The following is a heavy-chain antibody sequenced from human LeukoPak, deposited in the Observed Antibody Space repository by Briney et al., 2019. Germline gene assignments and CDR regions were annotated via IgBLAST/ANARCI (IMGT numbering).Heavy chain of an antibody. D-gene: IGHD3-10*01. CDR1: GFTFSSYG. CDR2: IRYDGSNK. CDR3: SRRFGESSGDAFDI. V-gene: IGHV3-30*02. J-gene: IGHJ3*02. Sequence: GGSLRLSCAASGFTFSSYGMHWVRQAPGKGLEWVAFIRYDGSNKYYADSVKGRFTISRDNAKNSLYLQMNSLKTEDTAVYYCSRRFGESSGDAFDIWGQGTMVTVSS.